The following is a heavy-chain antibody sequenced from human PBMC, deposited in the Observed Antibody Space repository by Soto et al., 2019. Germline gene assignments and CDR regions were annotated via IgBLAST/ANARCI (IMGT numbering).Heavy chain of an antibody. J-gene: IGHJ5*02. Sequence: XSVKVSCKESGYPFTSYYMHWVRQAPGQGLEWMGIINPSGGSTSYAQKFQGRVTMTRDTSTSTVYMELSSLRSEDTAVYYCARGVIAVAGDWFEPWGQGTLVTV. CDR1: GYPFTSYY. D-gene: IGHD6-19*01. V-gene: IGHV1-46*01. CDR2: INPSGGST. CDR3: ARGVIAVAGDWFEP.